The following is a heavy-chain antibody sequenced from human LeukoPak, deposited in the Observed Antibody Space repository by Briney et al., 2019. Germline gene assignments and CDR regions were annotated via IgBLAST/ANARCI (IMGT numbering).Heavy chain of an antibody. J-gene: IGHJ3*02. CDR3: ARDRGVGATNGAFDI. D-gene: IGHD1-26*01. CDR2: ISGSGDNT. Sequence: PGGSLRLSCAASGFTFSSYAMSWVRQAPGKGLEWVSGISGSGDNTYYADSVKGRFTISRDNSKNTLYLQMNSLRAEDTAVYYCARDRGVGATNGAFDIWGQGTMVTVSS. V-gene: IGHV3-23*01. CDR1: GFTFSSYA.